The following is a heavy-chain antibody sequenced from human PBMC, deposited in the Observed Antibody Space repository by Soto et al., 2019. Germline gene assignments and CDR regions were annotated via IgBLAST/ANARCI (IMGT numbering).Heavy chain of an antibody. V-gene: IGHV1-8*01. Sequence: QVQLVQSGAEVKKPGASVKVSCKASGYTFTSYDINWVRQATGQGLEWMGWMNPNSGNTGNAQKFQGRVTMTRNTSISTGYMELSSLRSEDTAVYYCARGKGHCSGGSCSFDYWGQGTLVTVSS. CDR2: MNPNSGNT. J-gene: IGHJ4*02. CDR3: ARGKGHCSGGSCSFDY. CDR1: GYTFTSYD. D-gene: IGHD2-15*01.